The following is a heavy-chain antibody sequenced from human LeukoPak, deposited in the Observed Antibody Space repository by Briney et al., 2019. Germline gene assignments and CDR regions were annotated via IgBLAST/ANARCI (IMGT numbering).Heavy chain of an antibody. D-gene: IGHD2-2*01. V-gene: IGHV3-9*01. CDR2: ISWNSGSI. J-gene: IGHJ6*02. CDR3: AKDMGASCGYSMDV. Sequence: PGGSLRLSCAASGFTFDDYAMHWVRQAPGKGLEWVSGISWNSGSIGYADSVKGRFTISRDNAKNSLYLQMNSLRAEDTALYYCAKDMGASCGYSMDVWGQGTTVTVSS. CDR1: GFTFDDYA.